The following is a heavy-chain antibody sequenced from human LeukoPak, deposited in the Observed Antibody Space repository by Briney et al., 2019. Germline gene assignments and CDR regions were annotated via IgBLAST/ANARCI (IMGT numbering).Heavy chain of an antibody. V-gene: IGHV4-4*07. CDR3: ARYRVYCSSTSCSNDAFDI. J-gene: IGHJ3*02. D-gene: IGHD2-2*01. Sequence: TSETLSLTCTVSVGSINNYYWSWIRQPAWKGLEWIGRIYTSGSTNYNPSLKSRVTISVDTSKNQFSLKLSSVNAADTAVYYCARYRVYCSSTSCSNDAFDIWGQGTMVTVSS. CDR2: IYTSGST. CDR1: VGSINNYY.